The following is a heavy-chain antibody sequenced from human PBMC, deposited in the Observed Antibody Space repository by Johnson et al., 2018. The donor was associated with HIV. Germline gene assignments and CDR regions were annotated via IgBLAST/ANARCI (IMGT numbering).Heavy chain of an antibody. J-gene: IGHJ3*02. V-gene: IGHV3-30-3*01. CDR2: ISFDGSTK. CDR1: GFTFSSYA. Sequence: VQLVESGGGVVQPGRSLRLSCAASGFTFSSYAMHWVRQAPGKGLAWVAVISFDGSTKYYADSVNGRFTISRDNSNNTLYLQMNSLRAEDTAVYYCAKDLVGIYGEPWDIWGQGTMVTVSS. D-gene: IGHD1-14*01. CDR3: AKDLVGIYGEPWDI.